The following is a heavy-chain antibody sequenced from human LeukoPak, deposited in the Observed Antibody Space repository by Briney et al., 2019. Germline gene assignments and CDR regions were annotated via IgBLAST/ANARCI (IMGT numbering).Heavy chain of an antibody. D-gene: IGHD1-26*01. CDR3: AREPTSGSCYFDY. CDR2: ANPTSGRT. J-gene: IGHJ4*02. Sequence: GSVKVSCKASGYTFTASYLHWVRQAPGLGLEWMGMANPTSGRTNYAQKFRGRVTMTRDTSTSTVYMELTSLRSEDTAVYYCAREPTSGSCYFDYWGLGTLVTVSS. V-gene: IGHV1-46*01. CDR1: GYTFTASY.